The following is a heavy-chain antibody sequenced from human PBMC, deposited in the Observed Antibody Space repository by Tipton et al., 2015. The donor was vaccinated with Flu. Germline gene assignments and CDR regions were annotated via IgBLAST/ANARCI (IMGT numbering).Heavy chain of an antibody. CDR1: GSMSGYY. Sequence: TLSLTCTVSGSMSGYYWSWVRQPPGKGLEWIAYVYYTGNTNYNPSLKTRVTISIDTSMSQFSLNLSSVTAADTAVYYCARQGVATVTTDYYYYYGMDDWGQGTTVTVSS. CDR2: VYYTGNT. CDR3: ARQGVATVTTDYYYYYGMDD. V-gene: IGHV4-59*08. D-gene: IGHD4-11*01. J-gene: IGHJ6*02.